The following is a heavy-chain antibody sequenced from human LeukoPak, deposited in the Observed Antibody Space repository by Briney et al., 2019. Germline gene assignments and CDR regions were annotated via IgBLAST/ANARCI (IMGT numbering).Heavy chain of an antibody. CDR2: INSDGSST. CDR1: GFTFITNW. J-gene: IGHJ3*02. V-gene: IGHV3-74*01. D-gene: IGHD6-13*01. CDR3: ARGPRSHSSSRRAFDI. Sequence: GGPLSLSGPASGFTFITNWMPWVGKAPGKGRVGFSRINSDGSSTSYADSVKGRFTISRDNAKNTLYLQMNSLRAEDTAVYYCARGPRSHSSSRRAFDIWGQGTMVTVSS.